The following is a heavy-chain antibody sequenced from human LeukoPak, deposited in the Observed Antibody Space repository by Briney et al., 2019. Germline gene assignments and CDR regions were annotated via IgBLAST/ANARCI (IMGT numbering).Heavy chain of an antibody. CDR2: ISSSSSYI. V-gene: IGHV3-21*01. D-gene: IGHD6-13*01. CDR3: ARYSSSWAYYFDY. CDR1: GFTFSSYS. J-gene: IGHJ4*02. Sequence: GGSLRLSCAASGFTFSSYSMNWVRQAPGKGLEWVSSISSSSSYIYYADSVKGRFTISRDNAENSLYLQMNSLRAEDTAVYYCARYSSSWAYYFDYWGQGTLVTVSS.